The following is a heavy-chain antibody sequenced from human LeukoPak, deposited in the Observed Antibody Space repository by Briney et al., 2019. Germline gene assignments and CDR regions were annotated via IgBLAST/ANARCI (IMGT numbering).Heavy chain of an antibody. J-gene: IGHJ4*02. CDR1: GGSISSSSYY. D-gene: IGHD2-15*01. CDR3: ASRIEGFDY. Sequence: PSETLSLTCTVSGGSISSSSYYWGWIRQPPGKGLEWIGSIYYSGSTYYNPSLKSRVTISVDTSKNQFSLKLSSVTAADTAVYYCASRIEGFDYWGQGTLVTVSS. CDR2: IYYSGST. V-gene: IGHV4-39*01.